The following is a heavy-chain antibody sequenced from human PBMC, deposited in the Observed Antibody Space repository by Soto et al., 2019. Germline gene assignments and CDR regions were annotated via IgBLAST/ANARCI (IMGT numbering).Heavy chain of an antibody. CDR3: ATDEGTGRYGSGGRYYGMEV. CDR1: GYSLTELS. J-gene: IGHJ6*02. V-gene: IGHV1-24*01. Sequence: QVQLVQSGAEVRKPGASVKVSCKVSGYSLTELSIHWVRQAPGKGLEWMGGFDPVDGETIYAQKFQGRVTMTEDTSTDTAYMELSSLRSEDTAVYYWATDEGTGRYGSGGRYYGMEVWGQGTTVTVSS. D-gene: IGHD3-10*01. CDR2: FDPVDGET.